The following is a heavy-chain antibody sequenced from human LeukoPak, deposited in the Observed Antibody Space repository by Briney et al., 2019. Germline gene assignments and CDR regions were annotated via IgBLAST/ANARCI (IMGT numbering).Heavy chain of an antibody. Sequence: ASVKVSCKASGYTFTSYYMHWVRQAPGQGLEWMGIINPSGGSTSYAQKFQGRVTMTRDTSTSTVYMELSSLRSEDTAVYYCAKDLLLWFGEFPPLAFDYWGQGTLVTVSS. J-gene: IGHJ4*02. CDR1: GYTFTSYY. CDR3: AKDLLLWFGEFPPLAFDY. V-gene: IGHV1-46*01. D-gene: IGHD3-10*01. CDR2: INPSGGST.